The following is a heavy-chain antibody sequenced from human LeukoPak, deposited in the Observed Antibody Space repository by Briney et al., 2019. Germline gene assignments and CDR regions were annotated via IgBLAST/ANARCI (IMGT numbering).Heavy chain of an antibody. CDR1: GLTFSSSW. J-gene: IGHJ4*02. CDR2: INPDGNKK. D-gene: IGHD5-18*01. CDR3: ARDLAYSRLDY. V-gene: IGHV3-7*01. Sequence: GGSLRLSCAVSGLTFSSSWMDWVRQAPGKGLEWVASINPDGNKKYSADSVKGRFTNSRDNAENSLYLQMNSLRVEDTAFYYCARDLAYSRLDYWGQGMLVTVSS.